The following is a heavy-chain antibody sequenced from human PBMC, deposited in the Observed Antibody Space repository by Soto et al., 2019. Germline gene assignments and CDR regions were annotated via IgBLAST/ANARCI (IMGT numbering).Heavy chain of an antibody. CDR3: AKTIVAASGYYFDH. CDR1: GFSFGDSY. D-gene: IGHD2-21*01. V-gene: IGHV3-11*06. J-gene: IGHJ4*02. Sequence: QVQLVESGGGLVKPGGSLRLACAASGFSFGDSYMSWVRQAPGKGLEWLSYISGGSSYTNYADSVKGRFTISRDNAKRSLYLEMTNLRADDTAVYYCAKTIVAASGYYFDHWGQGNLVTVSS. CDR2: ISGGSSYT.